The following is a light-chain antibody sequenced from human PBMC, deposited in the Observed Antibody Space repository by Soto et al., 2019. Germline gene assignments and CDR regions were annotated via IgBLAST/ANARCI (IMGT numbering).Light chain of an antibody. CDR2: GVT. CDR3: SSFTSDRIYV. CDR1: HNDIGTYDY. J-gene: IGLJ1*01. V-gene: IGLV2-14*03. Sequence: QSVLTQPTSVSGSPGQSITISCTGNHNDIGTYDYVSWYQQHPGRPPRLLIYGVTTRPSGISDRFSASKSGLTASLTISGLQPEDEADYYCSSFTSDRIYVFGPGTKLTVL.